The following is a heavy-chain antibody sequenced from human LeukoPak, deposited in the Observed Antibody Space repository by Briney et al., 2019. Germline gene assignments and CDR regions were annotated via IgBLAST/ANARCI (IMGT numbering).Heavy chain of an antibody. CDR3: ARGRGYYGSGSYSP. CDR1: GASISSSNYY. J-gene: IGHJ5*02. CDR2: IYSSGNT. D-gene: IGHD3-10*01. V-gene: IGHV4-39*07. Sequence: SETLSLTCAVSGASISSSNYYWGWVRQSPGTGLEWIGNIYSSGNTYYNASLKSRVTISVDTSKNQFSLKLSSVTAADTAVYYCARGRGYYGSGSYSPWGQGTLVTVSS.